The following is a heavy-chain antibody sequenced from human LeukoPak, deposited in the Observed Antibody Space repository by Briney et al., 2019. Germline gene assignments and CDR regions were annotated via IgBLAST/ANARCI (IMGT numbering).Heavy chain of an antibody. V-gene: IGHV3-48*03. Sequence: GGSLRLSCAASGFTFNNYEMSWVRQSPGKGLEWLSYISSASYNIYYADSVKGRFTISRDNAKNSLYLQMNSLRAEDTAVYYCARGLSSTSPAYWGQGTLVTVSS. CDR1: GFTFNNYE. J-gene: IGHJ4*02. CDR2: ISSASYNI. D-gene: IGHD2-2*01. CDR3: ARGLSSTSPAY.